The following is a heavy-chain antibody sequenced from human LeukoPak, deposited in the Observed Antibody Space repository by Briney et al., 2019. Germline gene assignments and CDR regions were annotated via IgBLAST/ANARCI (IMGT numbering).Heavy chain of an antibody. J-gene: IGHJ5*02. Sequence: PSETLSLTCTVSDVSISDSLYYWGWIRQPPGKGLEWIGTLSHGGSAYYNPSLKSRVTISGDTSRTPISLNLNSVTAADTAVYYCANFRTGTILFTWGQGILVTVSS. CDR1: DVSISDSLYY. CDR3: ANFRTGTILFT. V-gene: IGHV4-39*07. CDR2: LSHGGSA. D-gene: IGHD1-7*01.